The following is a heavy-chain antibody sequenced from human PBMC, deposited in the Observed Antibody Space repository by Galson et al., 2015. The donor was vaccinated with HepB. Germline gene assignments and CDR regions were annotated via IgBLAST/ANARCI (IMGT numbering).Heavy chain of an antibody. CDR3: ARDLRSGGCSGSFDY. CDR2: ISTYYGHT. V-gene: IGHV1-18*01. CDR1: GYTFTTYG. D-gene: IGHD1-26*01. J-gene: IGHJ4*02. Sequence: SVKVSCKASGYTFTTYGINWVRQAPGQGLEWMGWISTYYGHTNYAQKFQGRVTLTTDTSTATAYMELRSLRSDDTAFYYCARDLRSGGCSGSFDYWGQGTLVTVSS.